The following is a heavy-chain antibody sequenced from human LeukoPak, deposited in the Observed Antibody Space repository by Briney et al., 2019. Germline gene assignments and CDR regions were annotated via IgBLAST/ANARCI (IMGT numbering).Heavy chain of an antibody. V-gene: IGHV3-64*01. CDR3: ARDGGYGDYDC. D-gene: IGHD4-17*01. CDR2: ISSNGDTT. Sequence: GGSLRLSCVASGFTFSTDVMHWVRQAPGEGPEYVSAISSNGDTTHYGNSVKGRFTISRDNSKNTLYLQMGSLRAEDTAVYYCARDGGYGDYDCWGQGTLVTVSS. CDR1: GFTFSTDV. J-gene: IGHJ4*02.